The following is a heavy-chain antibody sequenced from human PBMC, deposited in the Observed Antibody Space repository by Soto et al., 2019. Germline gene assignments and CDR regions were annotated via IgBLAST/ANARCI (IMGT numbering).Heavy chain of an antibody. CDR1: GGSISSYY. V-gene: IGHV4-59*01. J-gene: IGHJ3*02. D-gene: IGHD3-3*01. CDR2: IYYSGST. CDR3: ARDRPGQYYDFWSGEGDAFDI. Sequence: SETLSLTCTVSGGSISSYYWSWIRQPPGKGPEWIGYIYYSGSTNYNPSLKSRVTISVDTSKNQFSLKLSSVTAADTAVYYCARDRPGQYYDFWSGEGDAFDIWGQGTMVTVSS.